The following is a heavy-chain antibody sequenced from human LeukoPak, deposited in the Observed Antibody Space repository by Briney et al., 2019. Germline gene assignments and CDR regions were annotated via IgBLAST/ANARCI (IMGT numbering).Heavy chain of an antibody. CDR3: VKDLTGAGSFDL. D-gene: IGHD7-27*01. Sequence: GGSLRLSCSVPGFTFSNYAMHWVRQAPGKGLEYVSAISDYGHSTYYADSVKGRFTISRDNSKNTLYLQMSSLTAEDTAVYYCVKDLTGAGSFDLWGRGTLVTVSS. CDR2: ISDYGHST. J-gene: IGHJ2*01. V-gene: IGHV3-64D*09. CDR1: GFTFSNYA.